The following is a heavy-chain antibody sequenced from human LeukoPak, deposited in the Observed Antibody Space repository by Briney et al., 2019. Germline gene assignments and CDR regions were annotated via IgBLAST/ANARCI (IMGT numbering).Heavy chain of an antibody. CDR3: ASGFRITVTGTSSIPYSDY. V-gene: IGHV1-2*02. CDR2: INPNSGDT. J-gene: IGHJ4*02. D-gene: IGHD4-11*01. Sequence: ASVKVSCKASGYSFTAYYMHWVRQAPGQGLEWMGWINPNSGDTNSAQKFQGRITMTRDTSISTAYMELSRLRSDDTAVYYCASGFRITVTGTSSIPYSDYWGRGILVTVSS. CDR1: GYSFTAYY.